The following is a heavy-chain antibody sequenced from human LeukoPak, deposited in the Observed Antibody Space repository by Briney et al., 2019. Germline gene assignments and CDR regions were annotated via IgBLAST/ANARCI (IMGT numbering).Heavy chain of an antibody. Sequence: SETLSLTCSVSGGSITGYYWSWIRQPPGKGLEWIGYIYYSGSTNYNPPLKSRLTMSLDTSKNQVPLKLTSVTAADTAVYYCARGRLGELTLFDYWGQGTLVTISS. CDR1: GGSITGYY. CDR2: IYYSGST. V-gene: IGHV4-59*08. CDR3: ARGRLGELTLFDY. J-gene: IGHJ4*01. D-gene: IGHD3-16*02.